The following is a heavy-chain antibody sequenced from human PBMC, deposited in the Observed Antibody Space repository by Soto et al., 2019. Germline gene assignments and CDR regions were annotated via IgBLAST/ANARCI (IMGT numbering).Heavy chain of an antibody. D-gene: IGHD6-13*01. CDR2: SYYSGST. Sequence: QVQLQESGPGLVKPSQTLSLTCTVSGGSVSSGGYYWSWIRQHPGKGLEWIGYSYYSGSTYYNPSLKSRVTISGDTYQQQFSLKLNAVAGADTAVDYCARGGLGMAAGGGNYFDYWGQGSLVTVSS. CDR1: GGSVSSGGYY. CDR3: ARGGLGMAAGGGNYFDY. J-gene: IGHJ4*02. V-gene: IGHV4-31*03.